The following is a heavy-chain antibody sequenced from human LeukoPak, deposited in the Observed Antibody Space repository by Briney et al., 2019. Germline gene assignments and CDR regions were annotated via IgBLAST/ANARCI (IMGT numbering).Heavy chain of an antibody. CDR3: ARGVYCGSASRYWD. J-gene: IGHJ4*02. CDR2: MHYSGST. D-gene: IGHD2-2*01. V-gene: IGHV4-39*01. Sequence: SETLSPTCTVSGVSVSNSNFYWGWIRRPPGKGPEFIGSMHYSGSTYYNPSLKSRVAVFVDTSKNQFSLNLRFVTDADTAVYYCARGVYCGSASRYWDWGQGTLVTVSS. CDR1: GVSVSNSNFY.